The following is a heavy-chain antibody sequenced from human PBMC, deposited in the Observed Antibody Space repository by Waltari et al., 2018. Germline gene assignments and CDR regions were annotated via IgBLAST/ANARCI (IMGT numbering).Heavy chain of an antibody. CDR1: RFTFSNYD. CDR2: IGTAGDT. Sequence: EVQLVESGVGLVQPGGSLRLSCAASRFTFSNYDLHWVRQATGKGLEWVSAIGTAGDTYYLGSVKGRFTISRENAKNSLYLQMNSLRAGDTAMYYCARATTYAFDIWGQGTMVTVSS. V-gene: IGHV3-13*01. J-gene: IGHJ3*02. CDR3: ARATTYAFDI.